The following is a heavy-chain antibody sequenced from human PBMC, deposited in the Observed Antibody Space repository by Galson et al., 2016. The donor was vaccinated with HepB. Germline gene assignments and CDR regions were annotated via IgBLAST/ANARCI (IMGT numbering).Heavy chain of an antibody. J-gene: IGHJ3*01. D-gene: IGHD3-3*02. CDR3: ARVTRGIYFALDV. V-gene: IGHV3-48*04. CDR2: ISSSSSTI. CDR1: GFTFSSHN. Sequence: SLRLSCAASGFTFSSHNMNWVRQAPGKGLEWVSHISSSSSTIYYAYSVKGRFTISRDNAKNSLYLQMNSLRAEDTAVYYCARVTRGIYFALDVWGQGTMVTVSS.